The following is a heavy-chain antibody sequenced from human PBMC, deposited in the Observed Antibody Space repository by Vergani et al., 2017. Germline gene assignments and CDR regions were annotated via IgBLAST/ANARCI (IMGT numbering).Heavy chain of an antibody. CDR2: ISSSSSYI. J-gene: IGHJ3*02. V-gene: IGHV3-21*01. D-gene: IGHD3-22*01. Sequence: EVQLVESGGGLVKPGGSLRLSCAASGFTFRSYSMNWVRQAPRTGLEWVSSISSSSSYIYYADSVQGRFTISRDNAKNSLYLQMNSLRAEDTAVYYCAREKDYYDSSGYYNDAFDIWGQGTMVTVSS. CDR1: GFTFRSYS. CDR3: AREKDYYDSSGYYNDAFDI.